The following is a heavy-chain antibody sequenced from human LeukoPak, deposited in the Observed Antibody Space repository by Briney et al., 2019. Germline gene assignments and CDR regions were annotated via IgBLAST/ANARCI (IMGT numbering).Heavy chain of an antibody. J-gene: IGHJ6*04. Sequence: TGGSLRLSCAASGFTFSSYAMSWVRQAPGKGLEWVSSISSSSSYIYYADSVKGRFTISRDNAKNSLYLQMNSLRAEDTAVYYCAELGITMIGGVWGKGTTVTISS. D-gene: IGHD3-10*02. CDR3: AELGITMIGGV. CDR2: ISSSSSYI. CDR1: GFTFSSYA. V-gene: IGHV3-21*01.